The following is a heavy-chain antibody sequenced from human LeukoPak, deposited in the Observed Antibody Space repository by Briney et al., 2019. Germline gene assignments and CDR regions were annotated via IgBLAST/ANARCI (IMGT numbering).Heavy chain of an antibody. V-gene: IGHV4-59*12. J-gene: IGHJ4*02. D-gene: IGHD6-19*01. CDR2: ISYSGST. CDR3: ARDRGSSGWYDY. CDR1: GGSISSYY. Sequence: SETLSLTCTVSGGSISSYYWSWIRQPPGKGLEWMGYISYSGSTNYNPSLKSRVTISVDTSKNQFSLKLSSVTAADTAVYYCARDRGSSGWYDYWGQGTLVTVSS.